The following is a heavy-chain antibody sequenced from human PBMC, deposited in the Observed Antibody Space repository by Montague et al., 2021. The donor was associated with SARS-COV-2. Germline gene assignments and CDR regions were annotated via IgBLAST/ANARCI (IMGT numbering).Heavy chain of an antibody. CDR2: INHSGST. D-gene: IGHD6-6*01. CDR3: ARGGIAARRHYFDY. Sequence: SETLSLTCAVYGGSFSNCYWTWIRQPPGKGLEWIGEINHSGSTNYNPSLKSRVTISVDTSKNQFSLKLSSVTAADTAVYFCARGGIAARRHYFDYWDQGTLVTVSS. J-gene: IGHJ4*02. CDR1: GGSFSNCY. V-gene: IGHV4-34*01.